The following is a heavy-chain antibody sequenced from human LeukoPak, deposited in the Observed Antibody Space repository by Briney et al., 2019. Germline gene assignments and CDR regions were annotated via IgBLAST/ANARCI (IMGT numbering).Heavy chain of an antibody. CDR2: ISYSGST. CDR1: GGSISSYY. Sequence: SETLSLTCAVSGGSISSYYRSWIRQPPGKGLEWVAYISYSGSTNYNPSLRSRVTTSLDTTKNHFCLKQRSVAADATAVHYCARQKSGYELGPFAYWGQGILVIVSS. CDR3: ARQKSGYELGPFAY. J-gene: IGHJ4*02. D-gene: IGHD5-12*01. V-gene: IGHV4-59*08.